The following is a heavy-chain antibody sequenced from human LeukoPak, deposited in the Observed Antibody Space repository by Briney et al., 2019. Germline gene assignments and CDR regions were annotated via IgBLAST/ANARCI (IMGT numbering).Heavy chain of an antibody. J-gene: IGHJ4*02. CDR1: GFTFSSYG. CDR2: IRYDGSNK. V-gene: IGHV3-30*02. CDR3: ASTIFGVVISEY. D-gene: IGHD3-3*01. Sequence: PGGSLRLSCAASGFTFSSYGMHWVRQAPGKGLEWVAFIRYDGSNKYYADSVKGRFTISRDNSKNTLYLQMNSLRAEDTAVYYCASTIFGVVISEYWGQGTLVTVSS.